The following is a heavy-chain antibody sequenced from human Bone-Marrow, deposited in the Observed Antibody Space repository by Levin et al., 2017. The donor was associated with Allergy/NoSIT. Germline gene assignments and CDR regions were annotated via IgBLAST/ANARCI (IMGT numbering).Heavy chain of an antibody. V-gene: IGHV1-2*02. CDR2: SNPNSGGT. D-gene: IGHD3-10*01. CDR3: ARVLGGPGTF. CDR1: GYNFTGYY. Sequence: KLGESLKISCKTSGYNFTGYYIHWVRQAPGQGLEWMGWSNPNSGGTNYAQKFQGRVTMTRDTSISTAYMELSRLTSDDTAVYHCARVLGGPGTFWGQGTLVTVSS. J-gene: IGHJ4*02.